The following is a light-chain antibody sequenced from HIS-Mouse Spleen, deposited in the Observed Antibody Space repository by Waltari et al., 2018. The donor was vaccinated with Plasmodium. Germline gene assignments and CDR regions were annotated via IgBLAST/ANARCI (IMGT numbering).Light chain of an antibody. J-gene: IGKJ3*01. V-gene: IGKV3-15*01. Sequence: EIVMTQSPATLSVSPGERATLSCRASKSVSSNLAWYQQKPGQAPRPLIYVASTRATGIPARFSGSGSGTEFTLTISSLQSEDFAVDYCQQYNNWSFTVGPGTKVDIK. CDR3: QQYNNWSFT. CDR2: VAS. CDR1: KSVSSN.